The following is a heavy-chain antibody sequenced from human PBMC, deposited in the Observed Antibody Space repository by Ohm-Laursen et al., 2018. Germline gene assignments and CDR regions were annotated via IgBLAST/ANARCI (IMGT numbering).Heavy chain of an antibody. CDR2: ISGSGDII. V-gene: IGHV3-48*01. CDR1: GFTFSSFN. CDR3: ESSYYFGMDV. Sequence: GSLRLSCAASGFTFSSFNMNWVRQAPGKGLEWLSYISGSGDIIYYADSVKGRFTISRDNAKNSVYLQMNSLRAEDTAVFYCESSYYFGMDVWGQGTTVTVSS. J-gene: IGHJ6*02.